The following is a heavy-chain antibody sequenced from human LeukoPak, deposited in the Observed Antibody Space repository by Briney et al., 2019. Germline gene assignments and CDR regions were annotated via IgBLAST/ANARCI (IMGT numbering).Heavy chain of an antibody. D-gene: IGHD6-19*01. CDR1: GFTFSSYV. Sequence: GGSLRLSCAASGFTFSSYVMHWVRQAPGKGLEWVAVISYDGSNKYYADSVKGRFTISRDNSKNTLYLQMNSLRAEDTAVYYCTTEGRVAGTQHPFDYWGQGTLVTVSS. J-gene: IGHJ4*02. CDR3: TTEGRVAGTQHPFDY. V-gene: IGHV3-30-3*01. CDR2: ISYDGSNK.